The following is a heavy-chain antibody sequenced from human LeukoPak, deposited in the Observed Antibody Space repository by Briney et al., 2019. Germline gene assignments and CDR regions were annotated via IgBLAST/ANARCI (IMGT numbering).Heavy chain of an antibody. V-gene: IGHV1-18*01. CDR1: GYTFTSHG. J-gene: IGHJ4*02. CDR3: ARNSKLSSGSYYFDY. D-gene: IGHD6-19*01. CDR2: ISAYNGHT. Sequence: ASVKVSCKTSGYTFTSHGISWVRQAPGQGLEWMGWISAYNGHTNYAQKVQGRVTMTTDTSTSTAYMELRSLRSDDTAMYYCARNSKLSSGSYYFDYWGQGTLVTVSP.